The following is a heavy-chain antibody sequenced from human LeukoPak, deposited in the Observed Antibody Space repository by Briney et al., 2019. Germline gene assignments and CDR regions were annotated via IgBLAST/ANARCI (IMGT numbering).Heavy chain of an antibody. Sequence: GGSLTLSCAASGLTFRSFEMNWVRQDPTKWRECVTFTDSSGGTTYYADSVKGRFTIPRDNAKNSLYLQMNSLRAEDTAVYYCAKWDYHDTSGIVAWGQGTLVTVSS. V-gene: IGHV3-48*03. CDR2: TDSSGGTT. J-gene: IGHJ5*02. CDR1: GLTFRSFE. CDR3: AKWDYHDTSGIVA. D-gene: IGHD3-22*01.